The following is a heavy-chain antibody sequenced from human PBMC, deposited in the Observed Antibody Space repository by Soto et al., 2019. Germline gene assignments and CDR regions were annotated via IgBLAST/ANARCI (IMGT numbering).Heavy chain of an antibody. CDR1: GYTFTSYD. CDR3: ARVLGYCFRSSCYCLGGSDV. D-gene: IGHD2-2*01. V-gene: IGHV1-8*01. Sequence: ASVKVSCKASGYTFTSYDINWVRQATGQGLEWMGWMNPNSGNTGYAQKFQGRVTMTRNTSISTAYMELSSLSSVATAVYYCARVLGYCFRSSCYCLGGSDVWG. J-gene: IGHJ6*02. CDR2: MNPNSGNT.